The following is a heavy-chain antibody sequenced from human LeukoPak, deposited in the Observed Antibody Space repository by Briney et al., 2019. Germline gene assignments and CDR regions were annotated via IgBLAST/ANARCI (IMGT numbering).Heavy chain of an antibody. J-gene: IGHJ4*02. CDR3: ARSTYYYDSSGYTMSNFDY. CDR1: GYTFIGYY. D-gene: IGHD3-22*01. CDR2: INPNSGGT. V-gene: IGHV1-2*02. Sequence: ASVKVSCKASGYTFIGYYMHWVRQAPGQGLEWMGWINPNSGGTNYAQKFQGRVTMTRDTSISTAYMELSRLRSDDTAVYCCARSTYYYDSSGYTMSNFDYWGQGTLVTVSS.